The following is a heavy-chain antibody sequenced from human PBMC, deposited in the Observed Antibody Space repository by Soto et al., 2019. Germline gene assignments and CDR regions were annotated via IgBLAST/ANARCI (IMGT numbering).Heavy chain of an antibody. CDR2: INHSGST. Sequence: QVQLRQWGAGLLKPSETLSLTCAVYGGSFSGYYWSWIRQPPGKGLEWIGEINHSGSTNYNPSLKSRVTISVDTSKNQFSLKLSSVTAADTAVYYCARLRVSSGWYGDDYWGQGTLVTVSS. CDR3: ARLRVSSGWYGDDY. V-gene: IGHV4-34*01. CDR1: GGSFSGYY. J-gene: IGHJ4*02. D-gene: IGHD6-19*01.